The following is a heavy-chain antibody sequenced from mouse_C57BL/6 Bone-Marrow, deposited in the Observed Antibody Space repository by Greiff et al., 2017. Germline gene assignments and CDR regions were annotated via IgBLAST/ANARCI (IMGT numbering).Heavy chain of an antibody. V-gene: IGHV14-3*01. CDR1: GFNIKNTY. CDR3: ARRQTGTYYFDY. CDR2: IDPANGNT. J-gene: IGHJ2*01. Sequence: EVKLEESVAELVRPGASVKLSCTASGFNIKNTYMHWVKQRPEQGLEWIGRIDPANGNTKYAPKFQGKATITADTSSNTAYLQLSSLTSEDTAIYYCARRQTGTYYFDYWGQGTTLTVSS. D-gene: IGHD4-1*01.